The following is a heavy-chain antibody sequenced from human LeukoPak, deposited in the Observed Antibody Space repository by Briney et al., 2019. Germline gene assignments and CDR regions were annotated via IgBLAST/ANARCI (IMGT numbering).Heavy chain of an antibody. CDR2: FSGSGGST. CDR1: GFTFSSYA. V-gene: IGHV3-23*01. D-gene: IGHD6-13*01. Sequence: GGSLRLSCAASGFTFSSYAMSWVRQAPGKGLECISGFSGSGGSTYYADSVKGRFTISRDNAKNSLYLQMNSLRAEDTAMYYCARDSSWHVPVPENPVAFDYWGQGTLVTVSS. J-gene: IGHJ4*02. CDR3: ARDSSWHVPVPENPVAFDY.